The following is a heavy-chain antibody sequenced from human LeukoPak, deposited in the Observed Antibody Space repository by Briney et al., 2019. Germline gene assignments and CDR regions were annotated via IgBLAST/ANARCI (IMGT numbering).Heavy chain of an antibody. V-gene: IGHV5-51*01. CDR2: IYPGDSDT. Sequence: GESLKISCQGSGYSFTSYWIGWVRQMPGKGLEWMGIIYPGDSDTRYSPSFQGQVTISADKSISTAYLQWSSLKASDTAMYYYARLAVADLYYFDYWGQGTLVTVSS. CDR1: GYSFTSYW. D-gene: IGHD6-19*01. J-gene: IGHJ4*02. CDR3: ARLAVADLYYFDY.